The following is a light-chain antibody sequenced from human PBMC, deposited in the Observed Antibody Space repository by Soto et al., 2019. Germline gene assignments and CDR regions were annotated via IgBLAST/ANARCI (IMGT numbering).Light chain of an antibody. Sequence: EIVLTHSPATLPFSPLEIATLSCSASQSVISYLAWYQQKPGQAPRLLIYDASNRATGIPARFSGSGSGTDFTLTISSLEPEDFAVYYCQKRSNWPLTFGGGTKVDIK. CDR3: QKRSNWPLT. V-gene: IGKV3-11*01. J-gene: IGKJ4*01. CDR2: DAS. CDR1: QSVISY.